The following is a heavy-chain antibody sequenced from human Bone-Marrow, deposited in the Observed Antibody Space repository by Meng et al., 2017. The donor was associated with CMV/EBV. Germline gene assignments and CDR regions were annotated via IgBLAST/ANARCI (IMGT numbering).Heavy chain of an antibody. CDR3: ARTTSGRFDY. CDR1: GYSINSNYY. Sequence: SETLSLTCIVSGYSINSNYYWGWIRQPPGKGLEWIGSIYHSGNTYYNPSLKSRVTISVDTSKNQFSLKLSSVTAADTAVYYCARTTSGRFDYWGQGTLVTVSS. V-gene: IGHV4-38-2*02. D-gene: IGHD2-8*01. J-gene: IGHJ4*02. CDR2: IYHSGNT.